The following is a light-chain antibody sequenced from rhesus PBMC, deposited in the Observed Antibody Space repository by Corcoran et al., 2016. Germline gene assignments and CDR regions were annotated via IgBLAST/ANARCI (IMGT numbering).Light chain of an antibody. CDR1: SGISVTTNR. CDR3: MIWHNNVYI. CDR2: HHTDLDY. V-gene: IGLV5-83*02. J-gene: IGLJ1*01. Sequence: QPVLTQPASLSASPGASARLTCTLSSGISVTTNRIFWYQQKPGSPPRYLLNHHTDLDYHQGSGVPSRFSGSKDASANAAILLVSGLQSDDEADYYCMIWHNNVYIFGAGTRLTVL.